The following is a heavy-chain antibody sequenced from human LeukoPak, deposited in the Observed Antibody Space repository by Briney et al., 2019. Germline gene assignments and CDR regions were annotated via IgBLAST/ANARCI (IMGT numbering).Heavy chain of an antibody. J-gene: IGHJ4*02. CDR2: ISSDSTYI. V-gene: IGHV3-21*01. CDR3: ARRHDYGDF. Sequence: AGGSLRLSCAASGFTFSTYTVNWVRQAPGKGLEWVSSISSDSTYIYYADSVQGRFTISRDNAKNSLYLQMNSLRDEDTAVYYCARRHDYGDFWGQGTLGTVSS. CDR1: GFTFSTYT.